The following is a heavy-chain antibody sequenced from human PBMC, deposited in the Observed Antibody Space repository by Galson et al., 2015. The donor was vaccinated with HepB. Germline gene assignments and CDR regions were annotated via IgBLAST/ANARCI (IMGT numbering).Heavy chain of an antibody. CDR1: GFTFSSYV. Sequence: FLRLSCVASGFTFSSYVMHWVRQAPGEGLEWVAVIWYDGSNKYYADSVKVRFTISRDNSKNTLYMKMNSTRAEDTAVYYCARDLEDFDYWGQGTLVTVSS. D-gene: IGHD5-24*01. J-gene: IGHJ4*02. CDR2: IWYDGSNK. CDR3: ARDLEDFDY. V-gene: IGHV3-33*01.